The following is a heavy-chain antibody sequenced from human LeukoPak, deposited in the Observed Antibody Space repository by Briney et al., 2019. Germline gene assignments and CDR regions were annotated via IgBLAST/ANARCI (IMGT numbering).Heavy chain of an antibody. CDR2: IIPIFGTA. D-gene: IGHD6-25*01. CDR3: ARSSRGHFHYYYYGMDV. V-gene: IGHV1-69*13. Sequence: ASVKVSCKASGGTFSSYAISWVRQAPGQGLEWMGGIIPIFGTANCAQKFQGRVTITADESTSTAYMELSSLRSEDTAVYYCARSSRGHFHYYYYGMDVWGQGTTVTVSS. CDR1: GGTFSSYA. J-gene: IGHJ6*02.